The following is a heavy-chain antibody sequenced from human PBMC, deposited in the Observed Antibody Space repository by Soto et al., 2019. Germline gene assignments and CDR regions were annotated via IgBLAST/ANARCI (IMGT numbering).Heavy chain of an antibody. CDR1: GYTFTSYG. V-gene: IGHV1-18*01. CDR2: ISAYNGNT. D-gene: IGHD2-15*01. Sequence: ASVKVSCKASGYTFTSYGISWVRQAPGQGLERMGWISAYNGNTNYAQKLQGIVTMSTDTSTCTVYMEPRSLRSDDTAVYYCAIGGFCSGGSCYSELYYYYYMDVWGKGTTVIVSS. J-gene: IGHJ6*03. CDR3: AIGGFCSGGSCYSELYYYYYMDV.